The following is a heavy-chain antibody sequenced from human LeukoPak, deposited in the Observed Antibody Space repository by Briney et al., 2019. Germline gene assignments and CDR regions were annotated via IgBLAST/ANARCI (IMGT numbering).Heavy chain of an antibody. CDR1: GYIFATYW. Sequence: GESLKISCKGSGYIFATYWIGWVRQMPGKGLEWMGIIYPGDSDTRYSPSLQGQVTISADKSISTAYLQWSSLKASDTAMYYCARLPRFGSTGYYFDYWGQGTLVTVS. V-gene: IGHV5-51*01. J-gene: IGHJ4*02. CDR3: ARLPRFGSTGYYFDY. D-gene: IGHD3-22*01. CDR2: IYPGDSDT.